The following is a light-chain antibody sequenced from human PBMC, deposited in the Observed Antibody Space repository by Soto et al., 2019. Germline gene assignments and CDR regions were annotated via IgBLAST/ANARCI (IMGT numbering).Light chain of an antibody. CDR3: QQYKTDFT. J-gene: IGKJ3*01. V-gene: IGKV1-5*03. Sequence: DIQMTQSPSILPASVGDSVTISCRASQSVSRWLAWYQQKPGKAPKLLIYKGSYLESGVPSRFSGSGSVTEFTLTINSLQPDDFATDYCQQYKTDFTFGPGTKV. CDR2: KGS. CDR1: QSVSRW.